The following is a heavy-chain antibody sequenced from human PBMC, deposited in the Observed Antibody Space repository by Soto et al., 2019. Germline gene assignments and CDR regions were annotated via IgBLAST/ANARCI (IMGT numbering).Heavy chain of an antibody. D-gene: IGHD2-15*01. CDR1: GRSMSSVKYY. CDR3: VRYGSGDCNAGSCYSPIHC. V-gene: IGHV4-30-4*08. J-gene: IGHJ4*02. CDR2: LYSSGST. Sequence: TLSLTCTLSGRSMSSVKYYWGRIRPPPGQALEWIGYLYSSGSTYYHLSLKSRVTISVDTSKTQFSLKLSSVSAADTAVYYCVRYGSGDCNAGSCYSPIHCCGQGNLLTVSS.